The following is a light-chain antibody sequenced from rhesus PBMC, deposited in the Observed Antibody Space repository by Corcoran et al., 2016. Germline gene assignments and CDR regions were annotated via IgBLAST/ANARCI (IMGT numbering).Light chain of an antibody. CDR3: SSYASSGTFI. CDR1: TSDIGGYNR. CDR2: EVS. J-gene: IGLJ1*01. V-gene: IGLV2-13*03. Sequence: QAAPTQSPSMSGSPGQSVTISCPGTTSDIGGYNRVSWFQQHPGKAPKLIIYEVSKRPSGVSDRFSGSKSANPASLTIFGLRTEDGADYSCSSYASSGTFIFGSGTRLTVL.